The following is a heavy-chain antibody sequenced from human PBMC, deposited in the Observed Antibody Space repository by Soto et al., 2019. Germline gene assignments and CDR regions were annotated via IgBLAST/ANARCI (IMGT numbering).Heavy chain of an antibody. CDR1: GGSISSSSYY. D-gene: IGHD3-22*01. J-gene: IGHJ4*02. Sequence: SETLSLTCTVSGGSISSSSYYWGWIRQPPGKGLEWIGSIYYSGSTYYNPSLKSRVTISVDTSKNQFSLKLSSVTAADTAVYYCARHRYYYDSSGSSPLFDYWGQGTLVTVSS. V-gene: IGHV4-39*01. CDR2: IYYSGST. CDR3: ARHRYYYDSSGSSPLFDY.